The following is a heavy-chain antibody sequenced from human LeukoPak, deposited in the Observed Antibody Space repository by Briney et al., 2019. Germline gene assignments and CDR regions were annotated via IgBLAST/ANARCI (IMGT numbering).Heavy chain of an antibody. CDR1: GGSISSSSYY. CDR2: IYYSGST. D-gene: IGHD1-26*01. J-gene: IGHJ4*02. CDR3: ARVGPLFYYFDY. V-gene: IGHV4-61*05. Sequence: SETLSLTCTVSGGSISSSSYYWGWIRQPPGKGLEWIGYIYYSGSTNYNPSLKSRVTISVDTSKNQFSLKLSSVTAADTAVYYCARVGPLFYYFDYWGQGTLVTVSS.